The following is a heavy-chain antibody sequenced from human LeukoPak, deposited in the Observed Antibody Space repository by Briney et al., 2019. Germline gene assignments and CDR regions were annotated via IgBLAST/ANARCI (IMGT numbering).Heavy chain of an antibody. Sequence: GGSLRLSCAASGFTFSNYWMNWVRQAPGKGLMWVSHINPGDGSTTGYADSVKGRFTVSRDNAKNTLYLQMSSLKDEDTAVYYCVRDGAGTIPYDLWGQGTLVTVFS. CDR3: VRDGAGTIPYDL. CDR2: INPGDGSTT. CDR1: GFTFSNYW. J-gene: IGHJ4*01. D-gene: IGHD3-22*01. V-gene: IGHV3-74*01.